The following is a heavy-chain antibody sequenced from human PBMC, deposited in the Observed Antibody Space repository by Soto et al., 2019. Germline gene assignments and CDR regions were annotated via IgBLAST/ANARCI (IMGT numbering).Heavy chain of an antibody. Sequence: TLSLTCTVSGGSISSYYWSWIRQPPGKGLEWIGYIYYSGSTNYNPSLKSRVTISVDTSKNQFSLKLSSVTAADTAVYYCARGAQLWFNWFDPWGQGTLVTVSS. CDR2: IYYSGST. CDR3: ARGAQLWFNWFDP. CDR1: GGSISSYY. D-gene: IGHD5-18*01. V-gene: IGHV4-59*01. J-gene: IGHJ5*02.